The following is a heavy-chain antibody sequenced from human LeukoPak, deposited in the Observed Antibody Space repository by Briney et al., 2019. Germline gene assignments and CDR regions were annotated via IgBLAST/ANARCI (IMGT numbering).Heavy chain of an antibody. Sequence: PGGSLRLSCAASGFTFSSYAMSWVRQAPGKGLEWVSAISGSGGSTYYADSVKGRFTISRDNSKNTLYLQMNSLRAEDTAVYYCAKGLQAHYYGSGSYYPLNWFDPWGQGTLVTVSS. CDR3: AKGLQAHYYGSGSYYPLNWFDP. CDR1: GFTFSSYA. J-gene: IGHJ5*02. V-gene: IGHV3-23*01. CDR2: ISGSGGST. D-gene: IGHD3-10*01.